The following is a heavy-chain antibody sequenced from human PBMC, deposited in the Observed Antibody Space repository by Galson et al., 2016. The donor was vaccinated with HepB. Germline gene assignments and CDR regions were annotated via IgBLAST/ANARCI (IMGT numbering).Heavy chain of an antibody. J-gene: IGHJ4*02. CDR3: ARAVSWDYGDYAGY. Sequence: SLRLSCAASGFTFSSYSMNWVRQAPGKGLEWVSSISSNSSYIYYADSVKGRFTISRDNAKNSLYLQMNSLRAEDTAVYYCARAVSWDYGDYAGYWGQGTLVTVSS. CDR1: GFTFSSYS. D-gene: IGHD4-17*01. CDR2: ISSNSSYI. V-gene: IGHV3-21*01.